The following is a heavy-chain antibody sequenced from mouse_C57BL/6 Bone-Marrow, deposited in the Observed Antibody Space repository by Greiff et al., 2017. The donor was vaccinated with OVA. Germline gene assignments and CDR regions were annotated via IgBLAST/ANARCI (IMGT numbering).Heavy chain of an antibody. CDR1: GYTFTDYE. J-gene: IGHJ2*01. V-gene: IGHV1-15*01. D-gene: IGHD2-1*01. CDR2: IDPETGGT. Sequence: LQESGAELVRPGASVTLSCKASGYTFTDYEMHWVKQTPVHGLEWIGAIDPETGGTAYNQKFKGKAILTADKSSSTAYMELRSLTSEDSAVYYCTRGGWYLFDYWGQGTTLTVSS. CDR3: TRGGWYLFDY.